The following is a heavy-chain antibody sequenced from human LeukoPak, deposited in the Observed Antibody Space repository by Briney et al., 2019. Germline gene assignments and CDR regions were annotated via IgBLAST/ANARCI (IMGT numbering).Heavy chain of an antibody. J-gene: IGHJ4*02. D-gene: IGHD4-17*01. V-gene: IGHV3-21*01. Sequence: GGSLRLSCAASGFTFSSYSMNWVRPAPGKGLEWVSSISSSSSYIYYADSVKGRFTISRDNAKNSLYLQMNSLRAEDTAVYYCARDPDYGDFDGGDWGQGTLVTVSS. CDR1: GFTFSSYS. CDR2: ISSSSSYI. CDR3: ARDPDYGDFDGGD.